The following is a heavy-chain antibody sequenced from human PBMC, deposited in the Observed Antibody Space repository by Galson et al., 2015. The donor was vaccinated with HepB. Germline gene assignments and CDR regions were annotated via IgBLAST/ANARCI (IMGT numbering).Heavy chain of an antibody. J-gene: IGHJ4*02. Sequence: SVTVSCKASGSTFTGYYMHWVRQAPGQGLEWMGWINPNSGGTNYAQKFQGRVTMTRDTSISTAYMELSRLRSDDTAVYYCASGIAAAGTSIVPGYWGQGTLVTVSS. CDR3: ASGIAAAGTSIVPGY. V-gene: IGHV1-2*02. CDR1: GSTFTGYY. D-gene: IGHD6-13*01. CDR2: INPNSGGT.